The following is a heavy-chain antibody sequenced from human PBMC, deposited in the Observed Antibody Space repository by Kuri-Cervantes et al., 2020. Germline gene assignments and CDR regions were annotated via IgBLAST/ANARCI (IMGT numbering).Heavy chain of an antibody. CDR3: AKYFYDSSGYYNYFDY. J-gene: IGHJ4*02. V-gene: IGHV3-23*01. CDR1: GFTFSSYV. D-gene: IGHD3-22*01. Sequence: GESLKISCAASGFTFSSYVMSWVRQAPGKGLEWVSAISGSGDSTYYADFVRGRFTIFRDNSENTLFLQMNSLGVDDTAVYYCAKYFYDSSGYYNYFDYWGQGTLVTVSS. CDR2: ISGSGDST.